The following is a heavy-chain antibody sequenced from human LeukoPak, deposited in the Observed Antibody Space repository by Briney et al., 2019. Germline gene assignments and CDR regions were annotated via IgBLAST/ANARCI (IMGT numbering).Heavy chain of an antibody. CDR2: INPNSGGT. V-gene: IGHV1-2*02. CDR1: GYTFTGYY. CDR3: ARRIHMVRGAALDY. D-gene: IGHD3-10*01. J-gene: IGHJ4*02. Sequence: ASVKVSCKASGYTFTGYYMHWVRQAPGQGLEWMGWINPNSGGTNYAQKFQGRVTMTRDTSISTAYMELSRLRSDDTAVYYCARRIHMVRGAALDYWGQGTLVTVSS.